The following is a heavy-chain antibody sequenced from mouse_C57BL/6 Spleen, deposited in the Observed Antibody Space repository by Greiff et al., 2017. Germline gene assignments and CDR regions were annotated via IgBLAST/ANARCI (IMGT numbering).Heavy chain of an antibody. CDR1: GFTFSDAW. V-gene: IGHV6-6*01. J-gene: IGHJ2*01. CDR2: IRNKANNHAT. Sequence: EVKLVESGGGLVQPGGSMKLSCAASGFTFSDAWMDWVRQSPEKGLEWVAEIRNKANNHATYYAESVKGRFTISRDDSKSSVYLQMNSLRAEDTGIYYCTTTDYYGSSYEGFDYWGQGTTLTVSS. CDR3: TTTDYYGSSYEGFDY. D-gene: IGHD1-1*01.